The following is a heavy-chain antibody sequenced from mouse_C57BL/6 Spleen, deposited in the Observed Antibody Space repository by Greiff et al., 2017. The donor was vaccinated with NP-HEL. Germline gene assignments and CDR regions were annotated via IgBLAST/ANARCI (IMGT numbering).Heavy chain of an antibody. J-gene: IGHJ4*01. CDR2: IYPGGGYT. D-gene: IGHD1-1*01. V-gene: IGHV1-63*01. CDR3: AREAGSRGMDY. Sequence: VKLVESGAELVRPGTSVKMSCKASGYTFTNYWIGWAKQRPGHGLEWIGDIYPGGGYTNYNEKFKGKATLTADKSSSTAYMQFSSLTSEDSAIYYCAREAGSRGMDYWGQGTSVTVSS. CDR1: GYTFTNYW.